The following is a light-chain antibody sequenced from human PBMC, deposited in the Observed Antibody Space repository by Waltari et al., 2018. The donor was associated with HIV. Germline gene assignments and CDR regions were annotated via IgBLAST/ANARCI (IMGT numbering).Light chain of an antibody. V-gene: IGLV1-44*01. CDR1: SSHIGSNI. CDR2: SNY. J-gene: IGLJ2*01. Sequence: QSVLTQPPSASGTPGQRVTISCSGSSSHIGSNIVTWFQQLPGTAPKLLIYSNYQRPSGVPDRFAGSKSGTSASLAISGLQSEDEADYYCAAWDDSLNGPVFGGGTKLTVL. CDR3: AAWDDSLNGPV.